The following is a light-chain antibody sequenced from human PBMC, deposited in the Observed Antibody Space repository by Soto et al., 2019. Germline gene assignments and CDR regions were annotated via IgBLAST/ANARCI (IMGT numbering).Light chain of an antibody. J-gene: IGLJ1*01. CDR3: SSYTSISSLGV. V-gene: IGLV2-14*01. Sequence: QSVLTQPASVSGSPGQSITISCTGTGSDVGSYKYVSWYQQHPGKAPNLIIFEVSNRPSGVSDRFPGSKSGNTASLTISGLQAEDEADYYCSSYTSISSLGVFGTGTKLTVL. CDR2: EVS. CDR1: GSDVGSYKY.